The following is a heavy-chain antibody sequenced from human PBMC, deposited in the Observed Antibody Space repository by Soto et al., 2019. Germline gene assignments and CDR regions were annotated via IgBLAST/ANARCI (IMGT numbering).Heavy chain of an antibody. CDR2: ISGSGGST. Sequence: GGSLRLSCAASGFTFSSYAMSWVREAPGKGLEWVSAISGSGGSTYYADSVKGRFTISRDNSKNTLYLQMNSLRAEDTAVYYCAKDQGEDDYEDYFDYWGQGTLVTVSS. D-gene: IGHD4-17*01. J-gene: IGHJ4*02. V-gene: IGHV3-23*01. CDR1: GFTFSSYA. CDR3: AKDQGEDDYEDYFDY.